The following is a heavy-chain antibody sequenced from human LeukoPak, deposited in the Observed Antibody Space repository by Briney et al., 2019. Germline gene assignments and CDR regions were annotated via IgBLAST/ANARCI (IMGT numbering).Heavy chain of an antibody. CDR2: ISSSSSYI. CDR1: GFTFSSYS. J-gene: IGHJ6*03. CDR3: ARDPYSGNYGTYYYYYMDV. D-gene: IGHD1-26*01. V-gene: IGHV3-21*01. Sequence: GGSLRLSCAASGFTFSSYSMNWVRQAPGKGLEWVSSISSSSSYIYYADSVKGRFTISRDNAKNSLYLQMDSLGPEDTAVNYCARDPYSGNYGTYYYYYMDVWGKGTTVTISS.